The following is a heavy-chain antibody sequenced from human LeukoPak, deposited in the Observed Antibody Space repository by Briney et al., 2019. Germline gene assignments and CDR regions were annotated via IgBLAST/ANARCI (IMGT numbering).Heavy chain of an antibody. J-gene: IGHJ4*02. CDR2: ISSSGSPI. D-gene: IGHD3-3*01. V-gene: IGHV3-48*03. CDR1: GFTFSNYE. CDR3: VGRDVFDTSGYFYY. Sequence: GGSLRLSCGGSGFTFSNYEMTWVRQAPGKGLEWVSYISSSGSPIYYAESVKGRFTFSRDNARNSMYLQMNNLRAEDTAVYYCVGRDVFDTSGYFYYWGQGTQVTVSS.